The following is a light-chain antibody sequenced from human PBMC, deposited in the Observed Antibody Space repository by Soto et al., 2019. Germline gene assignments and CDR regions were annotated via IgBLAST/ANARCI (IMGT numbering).Light chain of an antibody. CDR2: GAS. CDR3: QQYGSSPPNT. V-gene: IGKV3-20*01. J-gene: IGKJ3*01. Sequence: EIVLTQSPGTLSLSPGERATLSCRASQSVSSSYLAWYQQKPGQAPRLLIYGASSRATGIPDRFSGSGAGTDFTLIISRLEPEDFAVYYCQQYGSSPPNTFGPGTKVDIK. CDR1: QSVSSSY.